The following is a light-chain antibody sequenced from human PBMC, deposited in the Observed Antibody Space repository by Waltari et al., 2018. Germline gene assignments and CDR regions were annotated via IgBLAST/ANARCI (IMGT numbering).Light chain of an antibody. CDR3: CSYAGSVV. Sequence: QSALTQPASVSGSPGQSITISCTGTSSDVGSYNLFSWYHQHPGKAPNLMIYEGSKRPSGVSNRFSGSKSGNTASLTISGLQAEDEADYYCCSYAGSVVFGGGTKLTVL. J-gene: IGLJ2*01. V-gene: IGLV2-23*01. CDR2: EGS. CDR1: SSDVGSYNL.